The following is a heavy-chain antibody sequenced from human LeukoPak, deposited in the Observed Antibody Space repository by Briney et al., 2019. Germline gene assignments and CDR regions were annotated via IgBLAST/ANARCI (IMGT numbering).Heavy chain of an antibody. CDR3: ARQRYNWNDYDY. J-gene: IGHJ4*02. V-gene: IGHV4-34*01. Sequence: SETLSLTCAVYGGSFSGYYWSWIRQPPGKGLEWIGEINHSGSTNYNPSLKSRVTISVDTSKNQFSLKLSSVTAADTAVYYCARQRYNWNDYDYWGQRTLVTVSS. D-gene: IGHD1-20*01. CDR1: GGSFSGYY. CDR2: INHSGST.